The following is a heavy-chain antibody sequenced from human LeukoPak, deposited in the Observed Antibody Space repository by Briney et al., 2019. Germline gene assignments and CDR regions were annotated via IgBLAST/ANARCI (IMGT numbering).Heavy chain of an antibody. D-gene: IGHD2-15*01. J-gene: IGHJ4*02. CDR3: ARDQGPGYCSGGSCYSEDY. Sequence: GGSLRLSCAASGFTFSSYAMHWVRQAPGKGLEWVAVISYDGSNKYYADSVKGRFTISRDNSKNTLYLQMNSLRAEDTAVYYCARDQGPGYCSGGSCYSEDYWGQGTLVTVSS. CDR1: GFTFSSYA. V-gene: IGHV3-30-3*01. CDR2: ISYDGSNK.